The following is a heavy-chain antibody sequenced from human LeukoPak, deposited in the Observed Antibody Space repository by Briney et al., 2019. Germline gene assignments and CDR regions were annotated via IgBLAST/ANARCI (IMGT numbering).Heavy chain of an antibody. CDR3: ARQISSSWYDS. CDR1: GGSISSGGYY. J-gene: IGHJ4*02. V-gene: IGHV4-30-2*01. Sequence: SETLSLTCTVSGGSISSGGYYWSWIRQPPGKGLEWIGYIYHSGSTYYNPSLKSRVTISVDRSKNQFSLKLSSVTAADTAVYYCARQISSSWYDSWGQGTLVTVSS. CDR2: IYHSGST. D-gene: IGHD6-13*01.